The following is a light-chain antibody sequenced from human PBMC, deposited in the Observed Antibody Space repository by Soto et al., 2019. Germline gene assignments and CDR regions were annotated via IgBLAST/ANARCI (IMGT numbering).Light chain of an antibody. J-gene: IGKJ5*01. CDR2: GAS. Sequence: EIVMTQSPATLSVSPGERATLSCRASQTISNNLAWYLQKPGQAPRLLIYGASTRATGVPARFSGSGSGTEFTLTISGLQSEDFAVYYCQQYDNWPPAITFGQGTRLEIK. CDR3: QQYDNWPPAIT. V-gene: IGKV3-15*01. CDR1: QTISNN.